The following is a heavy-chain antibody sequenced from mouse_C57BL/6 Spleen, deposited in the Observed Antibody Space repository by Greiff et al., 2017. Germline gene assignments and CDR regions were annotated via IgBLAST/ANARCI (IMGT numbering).Heavy chain of an antibody. J-gene: IGHJ2*01. V-gene: IGHV1-5*01. D-gene: IGHD2-3*01. CDR2: IYPGNSDT. CDR3: TRSIYDGYPYFDY. Sequence: DVKLQESGTVLARPGASVKMSCKTSGYTFTSYWMHWVKQRPGQGLEWIGAIYPGNSDTSYNQKFKGKAKLTAVTSASTAYMELSSLTNEDYAVYYCTRSIYDGYPYFDYWGQGTTLTVSS. CDR1: GYTFTSYW.